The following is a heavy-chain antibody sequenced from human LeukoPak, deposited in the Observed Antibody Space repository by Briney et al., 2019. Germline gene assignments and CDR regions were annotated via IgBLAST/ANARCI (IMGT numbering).Heavy chain of an antibody. D-gene: IGHD5-24*01. CDR1: GFTFSSYS. J-gene: IGHJ6*04. CDR2: ISSSSTTI. Sequence: GGSLRLSCAASGFTFSSYSMMWVRQAPGKGLEWVSYISSSSTTIHYADSVKGRFTISRDNAKNSVYLQMNSLRAEDTAVYYCARDVSFQQFDVWGKGTTVTVSS. CDR3: ARDVSFQQFDV. V-gene: IGHV3-48*01.